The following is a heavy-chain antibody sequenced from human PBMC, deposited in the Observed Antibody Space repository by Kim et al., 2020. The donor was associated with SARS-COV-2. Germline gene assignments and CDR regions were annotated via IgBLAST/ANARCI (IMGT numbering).Heavy chain of an antibody. V-gene: IGHV4-4*02. CDR3: ARDGYSAIDY. Sequence: STNYSPSLKSRVTISVDKSKNQFSLKLSSVTAADTAVYYCARDGYSAIDYWGQGTLVTVSS. D-gene: IGHD2-15*01. CDR2: ST. J-gene: IGHJ4*02.